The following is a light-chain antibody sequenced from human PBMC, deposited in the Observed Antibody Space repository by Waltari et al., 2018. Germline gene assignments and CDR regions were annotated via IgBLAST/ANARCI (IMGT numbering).Light chain of an antibody. CDR2: WAS. J-gene: IGKJ2*01. V-gene: IGKV4-1*01. CDR3: QQYYSTPYT. Sequence: DIVMTQSPDSLAVSLGERATINCKSSQSVLYSSNNKNYLAWYQQKPGQPPKRLIYWASTPESGVPDRFSGSGSGTDFTLTISSLQAEDVAVYYCQQYYSTPYTFGQGTKLEIK. CDR1: QSVLYSSNNKNY.